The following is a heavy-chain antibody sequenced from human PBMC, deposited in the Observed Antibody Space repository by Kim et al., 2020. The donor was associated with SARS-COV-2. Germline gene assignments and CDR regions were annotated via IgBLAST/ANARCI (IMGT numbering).Heavy chain of an antibody. D-gene: IGHD2-21*01. CDR3: AKGLILWSSDGAFDI. CDR2: ISWNSGSI. Sequence: GGSLRLSCAASGFTFGDYAMHWVRQAPGKGLEWVSGISWNSGSIGYADSVKGRFTISRDNAKNSLYLQMNSLRAEDTALYYCAKGLILWSSDGAFDIWGQGTMVTVSS. V-gene: IGHV3-9*01. J-gene: IGHJ3*02. CDR1: GFTFGDYA.